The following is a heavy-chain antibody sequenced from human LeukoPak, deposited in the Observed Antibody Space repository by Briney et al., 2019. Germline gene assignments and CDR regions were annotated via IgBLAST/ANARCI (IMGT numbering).Heavy chain of an antibody. Sequence: GGSLRLSCVASGFTFSDHAISWVRQAPGKGLQRVTSISGSGNVTYYDDSVRGRVTISRDNSKNTLYLHLNSLRADDTAVYFCAKQGALATTVIVSLWYFDYWGQGTPVTVSS. CDR2: ISGSGNVT. V-gene: IGHV3-23*01. CDR3: AKQGALATTVIVSLWYFDY. J-gene: IGHJ4*02. D-gene: IGHD3-16*02. CDR1: GFTFSDHA.